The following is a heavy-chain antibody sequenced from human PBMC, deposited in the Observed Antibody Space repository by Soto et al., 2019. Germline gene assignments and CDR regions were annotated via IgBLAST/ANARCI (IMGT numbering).Heavy chain of an antibody. CDR1: GGTFSSYA. CDR3: ASGPAAIQYYYYGMDV. D-gene: IGHD2-2*01. V-gene: IGHV1-69*13. CDR2: IIPIFGTA. Sequence: SVKVSCKASGGTFSSYAISWVRQAPGQGLEWMGGIIPIFGTANYAQKFQGRVTITADESTSTAYMELSSLRSEDTAVYYCASGPAAIQYYYYGMDVWGQGTTVTVSS. J-gene: IGHJ6*02.